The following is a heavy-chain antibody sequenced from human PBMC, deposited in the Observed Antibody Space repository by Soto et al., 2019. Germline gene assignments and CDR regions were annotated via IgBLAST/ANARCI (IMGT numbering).Heavy chain of an antibody. CDR3: ARQWFGPLHGLVDV. V-gene: IGHV4-59*08. Sequence: QVQLQESGPGLVKPSETMSLSCTVSGGSISSYYWSWFRQSPGKRMEWIGYVHHSWGSSYNPSLQSRVAISLDTSKSQFSLKVTSVTATDPAVYYCARQWFGPLHGLVDVWGEGTTVTVSS. D-gene: IGHD3-10*01. CDR2: VHHSWGS. CDR1: GGSISSYY. J-gene: IGHJ6*04.